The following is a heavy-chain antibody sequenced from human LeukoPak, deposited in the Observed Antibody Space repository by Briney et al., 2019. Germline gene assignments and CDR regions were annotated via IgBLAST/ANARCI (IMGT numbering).Heavy chain of an antibody. J-gene: IGHJ3*02. CDR1: RFNVDNYW. CDR3: ATDGRRTAPI. D-gene: IGHD2-21*02. V-gene: IGHV3-74*01. CDR2: INEDGRVT. Sequence: GGSLRLSCAASRFNVDNYWMHWVRQAPGKGLVWVSHINEDGRVTNYAGSVRGRFTIFRDSVKNTLHLQMNSLRDEDTAVYYCATDGRRTAPIWGQGTMVTVSS.